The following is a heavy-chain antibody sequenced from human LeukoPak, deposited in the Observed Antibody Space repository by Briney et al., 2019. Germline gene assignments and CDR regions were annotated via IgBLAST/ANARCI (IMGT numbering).Heavy chain of an antibody. D-gene: IGHD3-16*01. Sequence: TGGSLRLSCAASGFTFSSYGMSWVRQAPGKGLEWVSSISSSSSYIYYADSVKGRFTISRDNAKNSLYLQMNSLRAEDTAVYYCARDLGGFDYMDVWGKGTTVTISS. J-gene: IGHJ6*03. V-gene: IGHV3-21*01. CDR3: ARDLGGFDYMDV. CDR1: GFTFSSYG. CDR2: ISSSSSYI.